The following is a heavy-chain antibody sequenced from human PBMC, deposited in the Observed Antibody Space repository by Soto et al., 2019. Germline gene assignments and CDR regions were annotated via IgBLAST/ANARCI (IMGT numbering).Heavy chain of an antibody. CDR1: GFTFSSYG. J-gene: IGHJ5*02. Sequence: PGGSLRLSCAASGFTFSSYGMHWVRQAPGKGLEWVAVISYDGSNKYYADPVKGRFTTSRDNSKNTLYLQMNSLRAEDTAVYYCAKDPSGPEGWFDPWGQGTLVTVSS. CDR2: ISYDGSNK. V-gene: IGHV3-30*18. CDR3: AKDPSGPEGWFDP. D-gene: IGHD6-25*01.